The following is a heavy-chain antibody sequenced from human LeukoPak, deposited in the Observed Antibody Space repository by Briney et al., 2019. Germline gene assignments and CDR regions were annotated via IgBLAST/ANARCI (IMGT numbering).Heavy chain of an antibody. CDR3: ARARYYYDSSGYYSDAFDI. Sequence: SETLSLTCTVSGGSISSYYWSWIRQPAGKGLEWIGRIYTSGSTNYSPSLKSRVTMSVDTSKNQFSLKLSSVTAADTAVYYCARARYYYDSSGYYSDAFDIWGQGTMVTVSS. D-gene: IGHD3-22*01. V-gene: IGHV4-4*07. CDR1: GGSISSYY. CDR2: IYTSGST. J-gene: IGHJ3*02.